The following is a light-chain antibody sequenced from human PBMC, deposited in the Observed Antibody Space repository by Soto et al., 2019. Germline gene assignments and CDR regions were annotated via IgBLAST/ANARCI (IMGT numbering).Light chain of an antibody. J-gene: IGKJ4*01. Sequence: EIVLTQYAGTLSWSPGERATLSCRASQTVRTNYLAWFQHKPGQAPRLLIYGASSRATGIPDRFSGSGSGTDFTLTINRLEPEDFAVYFCQQYSESPLTFGGGTKVEIK. V-gene: IGKV3-20*01. CDR3: QQYSESPLT. CDR2: GAS. CDR1: QTVRTNY.